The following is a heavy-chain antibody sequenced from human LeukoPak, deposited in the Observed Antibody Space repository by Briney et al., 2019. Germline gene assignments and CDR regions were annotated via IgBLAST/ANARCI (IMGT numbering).Heavy chain of an antibody. V-gene: IGHV3-48*03. D-gene: IGHD6-19*01. CDR3: ARDGGLAVASSFDY. CDR1: GFTFSGYE. Sequence: GGSLRLSCAASGFTFSGYEMNWVRRAPGRGLEWVSYISRSGSIIYYADSVKGRFTVSRDDAKNSLYLQMNSLRAEDTAVYYRARDGGLAVASSFDYWGQGTLVTVSS. CDR2: ISRSGSII. J-gene: IGHJ4*02.